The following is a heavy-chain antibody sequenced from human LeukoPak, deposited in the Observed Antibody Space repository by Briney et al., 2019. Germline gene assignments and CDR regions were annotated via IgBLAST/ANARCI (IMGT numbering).Heavy chain of an antibody. Sequence: TGGSLRLSCAASGFTFSSYSMNWVRQAPGKGLEWVSYISSSSSTIYYADSVKGRFTISRDNAKNSLYLQMNSLRAEDTAVYYCARVVVVVAATNGWFDPWGQGTLVTVSS. CDR2: ISSSSSTI. CDR3: ARVVVVVAATNGWFDP. J-gene: IGHJ5*02. CDR1: GFTFSSYS. V-gene: IGHV3-48*04. D-gene: IGHD2-15*01.